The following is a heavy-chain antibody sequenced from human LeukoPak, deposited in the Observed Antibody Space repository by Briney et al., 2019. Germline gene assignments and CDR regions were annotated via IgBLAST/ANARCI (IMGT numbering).Heavy chain of an antibody. CDR3: QYSNSWYYYYGMDV. V-gene: IGHV3-7*01. CDR1: GFTFSDYW. CDR2: IKQDGSER. D-gene: IGHD6-13*01. J-gene: IGHJ6*02. Sequence: GGSLRLSCAASGFTFSDYWMSWVRQAPGKGLEWVANIKQDGSERYYVDSVKGRFTISRDNAKNSLYLQMNSLRAEDTAAYYCQYSNSWYYYYGMDVWGQGTTVTVSS.